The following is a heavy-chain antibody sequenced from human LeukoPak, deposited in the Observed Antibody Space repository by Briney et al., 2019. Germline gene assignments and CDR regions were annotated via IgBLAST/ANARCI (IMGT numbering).Heavy chain of an antibody. D-gene: IGHD4-17*01. Sequence: SETLSLTCTVSGGSITSDYWSWIRQPPGKGLEWIGYIENSGNTNYNASLKSRVTISADTSKNQFSLKLSSVTAADTAVYYCARHTGYGDYYYYGMDVWGQGATVTVSS. CDR3: ARHTGYGDYYYYGMDV. V-gene: IGHV4-59*08. CDR2: IENSGNT. CDR1: GGSITSDY. J-gene: IGHJ6*02.